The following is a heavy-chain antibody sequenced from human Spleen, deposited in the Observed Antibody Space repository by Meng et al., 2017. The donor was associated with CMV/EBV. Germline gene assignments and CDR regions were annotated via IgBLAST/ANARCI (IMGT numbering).Heavy chain of an antibody. V-gene: IGHV3-30-3*01. CDR2: ISYDGSNK. CDR1: GFTFSSYA. Sequence: QVPPVGVGGGGVQPGRSLRVSCAASGFTFSSYAMHWVRQAPGKGLEWVAVISYDGSNKYYADSVKGRFTISRDNSKNTLYLQMNSLRAEDTAVYYCHIAAFYGIDYWGQGTLVTVSS. J-gene: IGHJ4*02. CDR3: HIAAFYGIDY. D-gene: IGHD6-13*01.